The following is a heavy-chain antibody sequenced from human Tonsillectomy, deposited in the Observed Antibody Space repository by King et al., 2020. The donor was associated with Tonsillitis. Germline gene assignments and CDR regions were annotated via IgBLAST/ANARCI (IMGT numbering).Heavy chain of an antibody. V-gene: IGHV3-7*01. CDR1: GFTFSSYW. J-gene: IGHJ3*01. Sequence: VQLVESGGGLVQPGGSLRLSCAASGFTFSSYWMTWVRQAPGKGLEWVANLRQDGSEEHYVDSVRGRFTISRDNAKNSVYLQMNSLRVEDTDIYYCARVPYDSGAYGAFDLWGQGTTVTVSS. D-gene: IGHD3-22*01. CDR3: ARVPYDSGAYGAFDL. CDR2: LRQDGSEE.